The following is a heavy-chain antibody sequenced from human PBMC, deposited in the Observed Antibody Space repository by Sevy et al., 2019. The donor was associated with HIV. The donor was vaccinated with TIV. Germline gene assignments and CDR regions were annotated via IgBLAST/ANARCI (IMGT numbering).Heavy chain of an antibody. D-gene: IGHD2-2*01. Sequence: GGSLRLSCAASGFTFRRYSMNWVRQAPGKGLEWVSSISSSSSYIYYTDSVKGRFTISRDNAKNSLFLQMNSLGAEDTAVYYCVRDGGCSSTSCLLYFDYWGQGTLVTVSS. CDR2: ISSSSSYI. CDR1: GFTFRRYS. CDR3: VRDGGCSSTSCLLYFDY. J-gene: IGHJ4*02. V-gene: IGHV3-21*01.